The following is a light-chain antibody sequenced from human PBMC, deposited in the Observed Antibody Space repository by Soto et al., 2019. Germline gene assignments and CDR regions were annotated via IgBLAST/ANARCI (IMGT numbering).Light chain of an antibody. CDR1: RSNIGNNY. CDR3: VTWDGSLTAVV. J-gene: IGLJ2*01. V-gene: IGLV1-51*01. CDR2: DND. Sequence: QSVLTQPPSVSAAPGQKVTISCSGTRSNIGNNYVSWYQHFPGTAPKLLIYDNDKRPSGIPDRISGSKSGPSATLGITGLQTGDEADYYCVTWDGSLTAVVFGGGTKLTVL.